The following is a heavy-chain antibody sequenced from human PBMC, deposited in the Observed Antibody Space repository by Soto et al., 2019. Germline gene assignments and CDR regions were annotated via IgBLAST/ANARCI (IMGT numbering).Heavy chain of an antibody. Sequence: GGSLRLSCAASGFTFSDYYMSWIRQAPGKGLEWVSYISSSGSTIYYADSGKGRFTISRDNAKNSLYLQMNSLRAEDTAVYYCARIYYYGSGKYYFDYWGQGTLVTVSS. J-gene: IGHJ4*02. D-gene: IGHD3-10*01. CDR2: ISSSGSTI. V-gene: IGHV3-11*01. CDR1: GFTFSDYY. CDR3: ARIYYYGSGKYYFDY.